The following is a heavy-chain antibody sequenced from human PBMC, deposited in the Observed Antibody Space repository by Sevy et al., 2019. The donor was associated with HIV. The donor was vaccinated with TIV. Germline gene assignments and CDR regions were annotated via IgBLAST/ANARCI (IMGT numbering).Heavy chain of an antibody. J-gene: IGHJ4*02. V-gene: IGHV3-30-3*01. CDR1: GFTFSSYA. D-gene: IGHD5-18*01. Sequence: GGSLRLSCAASGFTFSSYAMHWVRQAPGKGLEWVAVISYDGSNKYYADSVKGRFTISRDNSKNTLYLQMNSLRAEDTAVDYCSRARGIQLGAFDYWGQGTLVTVSS. CDR2: ISYDGSNK. CDR3: SRARGIQLGAFDY.